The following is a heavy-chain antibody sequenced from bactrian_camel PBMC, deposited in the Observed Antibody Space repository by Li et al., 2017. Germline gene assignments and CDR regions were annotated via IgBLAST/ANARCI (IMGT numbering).Heavy chain of an antibody. CDR2: ISWSGSTT. Sequence: HVQLVESGGGSVQAGGSLRLSCAASGYTNTLKCMGWFRQAPGRERERVSCISWSGSTTYYADSVKGRFTISRDNAKNTLYLQMNSLKPEDTAVYHCAAEPRGSASWGQGTQVTVS. CDR1: GYTNTLKC. CDR3: AAEPRGSAS. V-gene: IGHV3S60*01. D-gene: IGHD3*01. J-gene: IGHJ6*01.